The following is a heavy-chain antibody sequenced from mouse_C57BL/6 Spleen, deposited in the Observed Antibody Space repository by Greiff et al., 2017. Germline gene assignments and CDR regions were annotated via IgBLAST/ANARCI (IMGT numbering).Heavy chain of an antibody. CDR1: GYAFSSYW. CDR2: IYPGDGDT. D-gene: IGHD1-1*01. J-gene: IGHJ1*03. Sequence: VQLQQSGPELVKPGASVKISCKASGYAFSSYWMNWVKQRPGKGLEWIGRIYPGDGDTNYNGKFKGKATLTADKSSSTAYMQLSSLTSEDSAVYFCARVVTTVGPSYWYFDVWGTGTTVTVSS. CDR3: ARVVTTVGPSYWYFDV. V-gene: IGHV1-82*01.